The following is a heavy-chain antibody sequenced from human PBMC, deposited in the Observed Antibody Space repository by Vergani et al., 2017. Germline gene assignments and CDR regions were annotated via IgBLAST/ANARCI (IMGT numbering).Heavy chain of an antibody. CDR2: ITPQNGGT. D-gene: IGHD3-9*01. V-gene: IGHV1-2*02. J-gene: IGHJ5*02. Sequence: QVQLVQSGAEVKKPGAAVKVSCKASGYYFTDNYLYWVRQAPGQGLEWMGRITPQNGGTQYAEKFKGRVTMTRDTSITTAYMELTSLTSDDTAVYYCVRGGTFDWLSTWGQGTLVTVSS. CDR3: VRGGTFDWLST. CDR1: GYYFTDNY.